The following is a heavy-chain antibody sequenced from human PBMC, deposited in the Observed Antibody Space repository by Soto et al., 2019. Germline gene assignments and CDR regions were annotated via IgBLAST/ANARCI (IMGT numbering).Heavy chain of an antibody. V-gene: IGHV1-18*01. D-gene: IGHD6-6*01. CDR2: ISAYNGNT. Sequence: QVQLVQSGAEVKKPGASVKVSCKASGYTFTSYGISWVRQAPGQGLEWMGWISAYNGNTNYAQKLQGRVTMTTDTSTSTACMELRSLRSDDTAVYYCARDISIGEIAARLRYYFDYWGQGTLVTVSS. J-gene: IGHJ4*02. CDR3: ARDISIGEIAARLRYYFDY. CDR1: GYTFTSYG.